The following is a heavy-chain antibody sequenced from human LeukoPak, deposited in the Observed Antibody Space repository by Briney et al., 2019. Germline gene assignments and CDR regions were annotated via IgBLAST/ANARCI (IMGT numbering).Heavy chain of an antibody. J-gene: IGHJ2*01. Sequence: SETLSFNCTVSGGSISSYYWSWIRQPPGMGLEWIGHLCSSGSTNYHPSRKSRVTMSEDTPKNQFSLKLSSVTAADTAVYYCARGQYRLLYWYFDLWVRGTLVTVSS. D-gene: IGHD2-2*01. CDR2: LCSSGST. CDR1: GGSISSYY. V-gene: IGHV4-4*07. CDR3: ARGQYRLLYWYFDL.